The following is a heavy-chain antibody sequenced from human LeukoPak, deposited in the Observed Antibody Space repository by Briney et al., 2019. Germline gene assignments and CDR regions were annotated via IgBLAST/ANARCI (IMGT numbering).Heavy chain of an antibody. D-gene: IGHD2-21*01. V-gene: IGHV4-61*02. CDR2: IYTSGST. CDR1: GGSISSGSYY. J-gene: IGHJ4*02. Sequence: MASETLSLTCTVSGGSISSGSYYWSWIRQPAGKGLEWIGRIYTSGSTNYNPSLKSRVTISVDTSKNQFSLKLSSVTAADTAVYYCARHDGGDFNYWGQGTLVTVSS. CDR3: ARHDGGDFNY.